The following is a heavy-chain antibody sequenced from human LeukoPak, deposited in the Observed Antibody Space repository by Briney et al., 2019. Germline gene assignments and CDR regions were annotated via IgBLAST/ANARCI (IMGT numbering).Heavy chain of an antibody. D-gene: IGHD3-22*01. J-gene: IGHJ4*02. CDR1: GFTFSTYS. V-gene: IGHV3-48*04. Sequence: GGSLRLSCAASGFTFSTYSMNWVRQAPGKGLEWVSYISSSSSTIYYADSVKGRFTISRDNAKNSLYLQMNSLRAEDTAVYYCARDWLSYYYDTRAYWGQGTLVTVSS. CDR2: ISSSSSTI. CDR3: ARDWLSYYYDTRAY.